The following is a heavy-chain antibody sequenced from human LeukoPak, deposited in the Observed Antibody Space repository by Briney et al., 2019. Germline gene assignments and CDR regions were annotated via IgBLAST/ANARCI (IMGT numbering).Heavy chain of an antibody. V-gene: IGHV1-2*02. CDR3: ARDLATTVTTYYYYDMDV. CDR2: INPNSGGT. Sequence: ASVKVSCKASGYTFTGYYMHWVRQAPGQGLEWMGWINPNSGGTNYAQKFQGTVTMTRDTSISTAYTELSRLRSDDTAVDYCARDLATTVTTYYYYDMDVRGQGTTVTVSS. D-gene: IGHD4-17*01. CDR1: GYTFTGYY. J-gene: IGHJ6*02.